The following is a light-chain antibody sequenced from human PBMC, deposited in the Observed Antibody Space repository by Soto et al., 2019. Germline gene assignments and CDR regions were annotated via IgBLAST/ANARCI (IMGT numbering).Light chain of an antibody. CDR2: GAS. J-gene: IGKJ4*01. CDR1: QSVSSN. CDR3: QHYNKLPPT. Sequence: EIVLTQSPATLSVSPGERATLSCRASQSVSSNLAWYQQKPGQAPRLVIYGASTRATGIPARFSGSGSGTEFTLTISSLQSEDFAVYYCQHYNKLPPTFGGGAKVEIK. V-gene: IGKV3-15*01.